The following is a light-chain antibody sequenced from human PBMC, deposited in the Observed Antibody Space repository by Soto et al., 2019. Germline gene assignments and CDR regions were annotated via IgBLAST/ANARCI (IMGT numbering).Light chain of an antibody. CDR2: AAF. V-gene: IGKV1-39*01. CDR3: QQSYNTPYT. Sequence: DIQMTQSPSSLSASVGDRVTITCRASQSISSHLNWYQQKPGKAPNLLIYAAFSLHSGVPSRFSGSGSGTDFTLTISSLQPGDFASYYCQQSYNTPYTFGQGT. CDR1: QSISSH. J-gene: IGKJ2*01.